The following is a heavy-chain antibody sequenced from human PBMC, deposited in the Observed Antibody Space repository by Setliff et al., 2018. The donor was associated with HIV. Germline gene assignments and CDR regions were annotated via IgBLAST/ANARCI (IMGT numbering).Heavy chain of an antibody. CDR3: ATPGSGYESFDY. V-gene: IGHV1-69-2*01. CDR2: VDPEDAEA. J-gene: IGHJ4*02. Sequence: VKVSCKASGYTFTDYYMHWVQQAPGKGLEWMGRVDPEDAEAIYAEKFQGRVTITADTSTGTTYMELSSLRSEDTAVYYCATPGSGYESFDYWGQGTLVTVSS. D-gene: IGHD5-12*01. CDR1: GYTFTDYY.